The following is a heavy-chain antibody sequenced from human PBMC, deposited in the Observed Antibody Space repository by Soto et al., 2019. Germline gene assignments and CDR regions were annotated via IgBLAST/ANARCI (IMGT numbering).Heavy chain of an antibody. D-gene: IGHD2-8*01. V-gene: IGHV3-30*18. CDR1: AFTFSTYG. J-gene: IGHJ4*02. CDR3: AKSLVEWYVPVDY. CDR2: ISYDGNNK. Sequence: GGSLRLSCAVSAFTFSTYGMHWVRQAPGKGLEWVAFISYDGNNKYYGDSVKGRFIIARDNSKSTLYQQMNSLRAEDTAVYYCAKSLVEWYVPVDYWGQGTLVTVSS.